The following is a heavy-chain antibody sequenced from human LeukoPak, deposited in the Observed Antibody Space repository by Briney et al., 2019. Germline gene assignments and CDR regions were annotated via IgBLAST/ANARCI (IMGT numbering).Heavy chain of an antibody. CDR3: ARDHGSGTNLYYMDV. D-gene: IGHD3-10*01. CDR2: ISGSGGST. Sequence: GGSLRLSCAASGFTFSSYAMSWVRQAPGKGLEWVSAISGSGGSTYYADSVKGRFTISRDNAKNSLYLQMNSLRAEDTAVYYCARDHGSGTNLYYMDVWAKGPRSPSP. CDR1: GFTFSSYA. V-gene: IGHV3-23*01. J-gene: IGHJ6*03.